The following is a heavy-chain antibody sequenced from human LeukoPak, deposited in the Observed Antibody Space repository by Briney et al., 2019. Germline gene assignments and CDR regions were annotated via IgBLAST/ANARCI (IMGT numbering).Heavy chain of an antibody. CDR1: GYTFTSYG. Sequence: ASVKVSCKASGYTFTSYGISWVRQAPGQGLEWMGWINTNTGNPTYAQGFTGRFVFSLDTSVSTAYLQISSLKAEDTAVYYCARVKGGVLLWFGELLQNWFDPWGQGTLVTVSS. D-gene: IGHD3-10*01. V-gene: IGHV7-4-1*02. J-gene: IGHJ5*02. CDR3: ARVKGGVLLWFGELLQNWFDP. CDR2: INTNTGNP.